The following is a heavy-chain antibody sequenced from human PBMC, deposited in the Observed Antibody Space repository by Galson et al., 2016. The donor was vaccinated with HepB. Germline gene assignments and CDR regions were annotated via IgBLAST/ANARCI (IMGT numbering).Heavy chain of an antibody. CDR1: GGTFRRNT. J-gene: IGHJ5*02. D-gene: IGHD6-19*01. CDR3: ARGYTSGWYWFDP. CDR2: IIPFFGTS. V-gene: IGHV1-69*13. Sequence: SVKVSCKASGGTFRRNTFRWVRQAPGQGLEWMGWIIPFFGTSIYPQKFQGRAATTADESTSTAYMELSSLRSEDTAVYYCARGYTSGWYWFDPWGQGTLVTVSS.